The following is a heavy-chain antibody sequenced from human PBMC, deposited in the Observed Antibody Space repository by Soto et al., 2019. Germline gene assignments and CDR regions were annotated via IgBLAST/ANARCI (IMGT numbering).Heavy chain of an antibody. CDR1: GYTFTSYY. Sequence: QVQLVQSGAEVKKPGASVKVSCKASGYTFTSYYMHWVRQAPGQGLEWMGIINPSGGSTSYAQKFQGRATMTRDPSTSTVYLEQSSLRPEDTAVYYCARAGAELGIDWFDPWGQGTLVTVSS. V-gene: IGHV1-46*03. CDR2: INPSGGST. CDR3: ARAGAELGIDWFDP. J-gene: IGHJ5*02. D-gene: IGHD7-27*01.